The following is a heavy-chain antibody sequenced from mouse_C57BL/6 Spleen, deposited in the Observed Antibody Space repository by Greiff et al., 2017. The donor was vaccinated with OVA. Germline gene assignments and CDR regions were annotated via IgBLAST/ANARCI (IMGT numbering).Heavy chain of an antibody. J-gene: IGHJ4*01. D-gene: IGHD2-5*01. Sequence: EVMLVESGGGLVKPGGSLKLSCAASGFTFSDYGMHWVRQAPEKGLEWVAYISSGSSTIYYADTVKGRFTISRDNAKNTLFLQMTSLRSEDTAMYYCARSYSNGAMDYWGQGTSVTVSS. CDR1: GFTFSDYG. CDR2: ISSGSSTI. CDR3: ARSYSNGAMDY. V-gene: IGHV5-17*01.